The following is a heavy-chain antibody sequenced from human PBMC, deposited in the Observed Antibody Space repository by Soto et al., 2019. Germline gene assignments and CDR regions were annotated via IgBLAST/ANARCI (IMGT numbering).Heavy chain of an antibody. CDR2: IWYDGSNK. CDR1: GFTFSSYG. J-gene: IGHJ6*02. Sequence: PGGSLRFSCAASGFTFSSYGMHWVRQAPGKGLEWVAVIWYDGSNKYYADSVKGRFTISRDNSKTTLYLQMNILRAEDTAVYYCVRAFGAQRLGGFYYGMDVWGQGTTGTVS. CDR3: VRAFGAQRLGGFYYGMDV. D-gene: IGHD3-3*01. V-gene: IGHV3-33*01.